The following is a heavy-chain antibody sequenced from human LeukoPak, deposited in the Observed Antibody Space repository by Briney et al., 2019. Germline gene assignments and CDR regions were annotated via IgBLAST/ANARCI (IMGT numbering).Heavy chain of an antibody. CDR2: IIPIFGTA. V-gene: IGHV1-69*05. J-gene: IGHJ4*02. Sequence: ASVKVSCKASGGTFSSYAISWVRQAPGQGLEWMGGIIPIFGTANYAQKFQGRVTITTDESTSTAYMELSSLRSEDTAVYYCARDRSGCPLDWGQGTLVTVSS. D-gene: IGHD6-19*01. CDR1: GGTFSSYA. CDR3: ARDRSGCPLD.